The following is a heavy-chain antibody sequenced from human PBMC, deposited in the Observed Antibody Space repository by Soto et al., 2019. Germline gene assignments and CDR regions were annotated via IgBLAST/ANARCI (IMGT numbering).Heavy chain of an antibody. CDR1: GGSISSYY. V-gene: IGHV4-59*01. D-gene: IGHD1-26*01. CDR2: IYYSGST. Sequence: SETLSLTCTVSGGSISSYYWSWIRQHPGKGLEWIGYIYYSGSTYYNPSLKSRVTISVDTSKNQFPLKLSSLTSEDTAVYYCARDDSGFSGSHYIDYFNYWGQGALVTVSS. J-gene: IGHJ4*02. CDR3: ARDDSGFSGSHYIDYFNY.